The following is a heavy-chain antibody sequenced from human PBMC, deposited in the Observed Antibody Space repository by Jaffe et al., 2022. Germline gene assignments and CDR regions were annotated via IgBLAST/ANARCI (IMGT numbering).Heavy chain of an antibody. CDR1: GGTFSSYA. V-gene: IGHV1-69*01. D-gene: IGHD6-13*01. CDR3: ARDAGEAAADGGAFDI. J-gene: IGHJ3*02. Sequence: QVQLVQSGAEVKKPGSSVKVSCKASGGTFSSYAISWVRQAPGQGLEWMGGIIPIFGTANYAQKFQGRVTITADESTSTAYMELSSLRSEDTAVYYCARDAGEAAADGGAFDIWGQGTMVTVSS. CDR2: IIPIFGTA.